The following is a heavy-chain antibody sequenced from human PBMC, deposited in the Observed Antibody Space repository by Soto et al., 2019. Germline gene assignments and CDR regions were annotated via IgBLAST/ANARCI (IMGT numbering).Heavy chain of an antibody. V-gene: IGHV3-74*01. J-gene: IGHJ4*02. CDR3: ARAHCIGDSCPNGLGY. D-gene: IGHD2-15*01. Sequence: PGGSLRLSCVASGFTFSTYWMHWVRQVPGKGLVWVSRINSDESSRSYADAVKGRFTISRDNAKNTLYLQMNSLRAEDTAVYYCARAHCIGDSCPNGLGYWGQGTLVTVSS. CDR2: INSDESSR. CDR1: GFTFSTYW.